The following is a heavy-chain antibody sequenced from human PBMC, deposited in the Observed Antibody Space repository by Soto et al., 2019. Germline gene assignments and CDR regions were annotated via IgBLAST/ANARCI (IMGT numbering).Heavy chain of an antibody. CDR1: GGSISSYY. Sequence: PSETLSLTCTVSGGSISSYYWSWIRQPPGKGLEWIGYIYYSGSTNYNPSLKSRVTISVDTSKNQFSLKLSSVTAADTAVYYWVGGEGYNWGDHEGRYFDYWGQGTLVTVSS. CDR3: VGGEGYNWGDHEGRYFDY. CDR2: IYYSGST. V-gene: IGHV4-59*08. D-gene: IGHD5-12*01. J-gene: IGHJ4*02.